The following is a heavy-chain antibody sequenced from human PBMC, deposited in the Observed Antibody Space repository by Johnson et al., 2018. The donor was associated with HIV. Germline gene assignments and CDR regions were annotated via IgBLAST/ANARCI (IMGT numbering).Heavy chain of an antibody. CDR3: AKESMSRIVVVVAAAPPTAFDI. CDR2: ISWNSGSI. Sequence: VLLVESGGGVVRPGGSLRLSCKASGFTFDDYGMSWVRQAPGKGLEWVSGISWNSGSIGYADSVKGRFTISRDNAKNSLYLQMNSMRAEDTAVYYCAKESMSRIVVVVAAAPPTAFDIWGQGTMVTVSS. CDR1: GFTFDDYG. J-gene: IGHJ3*02. D-gene: IGHD2-15*01. V-gene: IGHV3-20*04.